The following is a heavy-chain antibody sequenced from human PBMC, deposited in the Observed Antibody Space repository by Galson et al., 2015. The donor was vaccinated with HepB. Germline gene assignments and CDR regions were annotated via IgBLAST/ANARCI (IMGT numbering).Heavy chain of an antibody. V-gene: IGHV1-18*01. D-gene: IGHD3-3*01. Sequence: SVKVSCKASGYTFSSYGITWVRQAPGQGLEWMGWISIFKGNSNYAQKLRGRVTLTTDRSTNTTYMELRSLRSDDTAVYYCARTFYDFWTVYPLGNYGMDVWGQGTTVTVSS. J-gene: IGHJ6*02. CDR1: GYTFSSYG. CDR3: ARTFYDFWTVYPLGNYGMDV. CDR2: ISIFKGNS.